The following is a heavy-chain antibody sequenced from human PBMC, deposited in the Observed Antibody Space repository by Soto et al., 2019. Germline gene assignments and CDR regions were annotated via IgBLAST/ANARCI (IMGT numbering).Heavy chain of an antibody. CDR3: AREGRIAAAGTGWFDP. Sequence: QVQLQESGPGLVKPSETLSLTCTVSGGSISSYYWSWIRQPPGKGLEWIGYIYYSGSTNYNPSLKSRGTIAVDTAKTQVSLKLSSVPAADTAVYYCAREGRIAAAGTGWFDPWGQGTLVTVSS. CDR1: GGSISSYY. J-gene: IGHJ5*02. V-gene: IGHV4-59*01. CDR2: IYYSGST. D-gene: IGHD6-13*01.